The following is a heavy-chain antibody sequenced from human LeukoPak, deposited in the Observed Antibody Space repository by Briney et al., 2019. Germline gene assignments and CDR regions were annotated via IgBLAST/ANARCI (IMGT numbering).Heavy chain of an antibody. V-gene: IGHV1-24*01. J-gene: IGHJ4*02. D-gene: IGHD3-10*01. CDR3: ATRSFWFGERYFDY. CDR2: FDPEDGET. CDR1: GYTLTELS. Sequence: ASVKVSSKVSGYTLTELSMHWVRQAPGKGLEWMGGFDPEDGETIYAQKFQGRVTMTEDTFTDTAYMELSSLRSEDTAVYYCATRSFWFGERYFDYWGQGTLVTVSS.